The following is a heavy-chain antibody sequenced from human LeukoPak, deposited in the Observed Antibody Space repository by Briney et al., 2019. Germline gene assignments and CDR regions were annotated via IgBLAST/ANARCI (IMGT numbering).Heavy chain of an antibody. Sequence: SETLSLTCAVYGGSFSGYYWSWIRQPPGKGLEWIGEINHSGSTNYNPSLKSRVTISVDTPKNQFSLKLSSVTAADTAVYYCARREWFGELLLGDYWGQGTLVTVSS. J-gene: IGHJ4*02. CDR3: ARREWFGELLLGDY. V-gene: IGHV4-34*01. CDR1: GGSFSGYY. D-gene: IGHD3-10*01. CDR2: INHSGST.